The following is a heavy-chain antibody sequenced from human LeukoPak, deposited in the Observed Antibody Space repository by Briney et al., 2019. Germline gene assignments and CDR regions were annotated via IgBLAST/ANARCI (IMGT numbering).Heavy chain of an antibody. V-gene: IGHV3-23*01. CDR1: GLTFSTYT. D-gene: IGHD3-10*01. J-gene: IGHJ6*03. Sequence: GGSLRLSCAVSGLTFSTYTMSWVRQAPGKGLEWVSAISASGGSTFYADSVKGRFTISRDNSKNTLYLQMNSLRAEDTAVYYCAKASYYYGSGSLRYYYYYMDVWGKGTTVTISS. CDR3: AKASYYYGSGSLRYYYYYMDV. CDR2: ISASGGST.